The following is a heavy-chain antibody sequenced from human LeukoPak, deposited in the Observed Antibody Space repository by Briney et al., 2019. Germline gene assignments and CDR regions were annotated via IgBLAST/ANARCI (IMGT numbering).Heavy chain of an antibody. CDR1: GGSISSSSYY. D-gene: IGHD6-6*01. V-gene: IGHV4-39*01. CDR3: ARRAVRGSSDIDY. CDR2: IYYSGST. Sequence: SETLSLTCTVSGGSISSSSYYWGWIPQPPGKGLEWIGSIYYSGSTYYNPSLKSRVTISVDTSKNQFSLKLSSVTAADTAVYYCARRAVRGSSDIDYWGQGTLVTLSS. J-gene: IGHJ4*02.